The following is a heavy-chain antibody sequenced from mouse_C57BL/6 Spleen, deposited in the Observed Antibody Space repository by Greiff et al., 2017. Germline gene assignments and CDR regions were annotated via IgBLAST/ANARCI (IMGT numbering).Heavy chain of an antibody. J-gene: IGHJ1*03. CDR1: GYSITSGYY. Sequence: EVKVEESGPGLVKPSQSQSLTCSVTGYSITSGYYWNWIRQFPGNKLEWMGYISYDGSNNYNPSLKNRIAITRDTSKNQFFLKLNSVTTEDTATYDGAREGDYGSSSWYFDDWGTGTTVTVSS. V-gene: IGHV3-6*01. CDR2: ISYDGSN. CDR3: AREGDYGSSSWYFDD. D-gene: IGHD1-1*01.